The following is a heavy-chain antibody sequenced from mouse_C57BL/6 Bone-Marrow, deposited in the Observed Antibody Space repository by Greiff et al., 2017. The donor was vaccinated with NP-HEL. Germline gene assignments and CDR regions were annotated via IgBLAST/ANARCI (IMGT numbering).Heavy chain of an antibody. V-gene: IGHV2-2*01. CDR3: ARWDLDYYGRSYWYFDV. Sequence: QVQLKESGPGLVQPSQSLSITCTVSGFSLTSYGVHWVRQSPGKGLEWLGVIWSGGSTDHNAAFISRLSISKDNSKSQVFFKMNSLQADDTAIYYCARWDLDYYGRSYWYFDVWGTGTTVTVSS. CDR1: GFSLTSYG. J-gene: IGHJ1*03. D-gene: IGHD1-1*01. CDR2: IWSGGST.